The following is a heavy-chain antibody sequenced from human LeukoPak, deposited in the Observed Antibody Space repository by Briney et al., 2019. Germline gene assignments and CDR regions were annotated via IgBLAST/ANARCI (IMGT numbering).Heavy chain of an antibody. D-gene: IGHD5-12*01. CDR1: GVSISTYY. V-gene: IGHV4-59*03. CDR3: ARTTRVAPDGRAEYFED. Sequence: PSETLSLTCTVSGVSISTYYWSWIRQPPGKGLEGIGYKYDGGRDLYNPSLKSRVTISVDASEKQFSLSLRSVTAADTAMYYCARTTRVAPDGRAEYFEDWGQGTLVIVSS. CDR2: KYDGGRD. J-gene: IGHJ1*01.